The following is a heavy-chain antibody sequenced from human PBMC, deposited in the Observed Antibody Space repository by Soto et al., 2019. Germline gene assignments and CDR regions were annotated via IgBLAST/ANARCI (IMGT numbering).Heavy chain of an antibody. D-gene: IGHD1-26*01. CDR2: INAGNGNT. Sequence: ASVKVSCKASGYTFTSYAMHWVRQAPGQRLEWMGWINAGNGNTKYSQKFQGRVTITRDTSASAAYMELSSLRSEDTAVYYCARGGSLYWYFDLWGRGTLVTVSS. J-gene: IGHJ2*01. CDR1: GYTFTSYA. V-gene: IGHV1-3*01. CDR3: ARGGSLYWYFDL.